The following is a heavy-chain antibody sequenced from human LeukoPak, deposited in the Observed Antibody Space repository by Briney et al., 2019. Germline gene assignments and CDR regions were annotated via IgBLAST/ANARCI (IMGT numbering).Heavy chain of an antibody. CDR3: ARVAVSGPTGWFDS. V-gene: IGHV3-21*01. D-gene: IGHD2-8*02. Sequence: GGSLRLSCAGSGFALKSYSLTWVRQAPGKGLEWVSSISSTSAYIHYADSVKGRFTISRDNVDNIVYLEMNSLGAEDTATYYCARVAVSGPTGWFDSWGQGTLVIVSS. J-gene: IGHJ5*01. CDR1: GFALKSYS. CDR2: ISSTSAYI.